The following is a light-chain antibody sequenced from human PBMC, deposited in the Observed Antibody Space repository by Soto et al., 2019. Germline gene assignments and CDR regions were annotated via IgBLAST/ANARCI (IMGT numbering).Light chain of an antibody. CDR1: QDITNS. J-gene: IGKJ2*01. V-gene: IGKV1-33*01. CDR2: DAS. CDR3: QQYHTVPYS. Sequence: IQMTQSPSSLSASVGDRVTITCQASQDITNSLNWYQQKPGKAPKLLIYDASNLETGVPSRLIGSGSGTDFTFTISSLQPEDFATYYCQQYHTVPYSFGQGTKLEIK.